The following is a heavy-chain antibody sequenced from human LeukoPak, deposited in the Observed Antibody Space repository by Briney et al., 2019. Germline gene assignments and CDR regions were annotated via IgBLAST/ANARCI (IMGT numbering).Heavy chain of an antibody. CDR1: GFTFDDYA. D-gene: IGHD3/OR15-3a*01. Sequence: GGPLRLSCAASGFTFDDYAMHWVRQAPGKGLEWVSGISWNSGSIGYADSVKGRFTISRDNAKNSLYLQMNSLRAEDMALYYCAKDTRDMVFGYAFDIWGQGTMVTVSS. CDR2: ISWNSGSI. CDR3: AKDTRDMVFGYAFDI. J-gene: IGHJ3*02. V-gene: IGHV3-9*03.